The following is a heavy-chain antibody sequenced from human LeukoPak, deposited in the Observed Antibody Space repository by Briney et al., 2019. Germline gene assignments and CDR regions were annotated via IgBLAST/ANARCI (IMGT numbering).Heavy chain of an antibody. CDR1: GYTFTGYY. Sequence: ASVKVSCKASGYTFTGYYMHWVRQAPGQGLEWMGWINPNSGGTNYAQKFQGRVTMTRDTSISTAYMELSRLRSDDTAVYYCAREIVVVPGGFDPWGQGTLVTVSS. J-gene: IGHJ5*02. CDR2: INPNSGGT. V-gene: IGHV1-2*02. D-gene: IGHD2-2*01. CDR3: AREIVVVPGGFDP.